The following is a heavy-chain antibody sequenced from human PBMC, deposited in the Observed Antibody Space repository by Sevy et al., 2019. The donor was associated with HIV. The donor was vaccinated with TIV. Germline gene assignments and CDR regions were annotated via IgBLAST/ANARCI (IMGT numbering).Heavy chain of an antibody. CDR3: ARDLPLRGGVPAAPGGY. J-gene: IGHJ4*02. D-gene: IGHD2-2*01. CDR2: ISYDGSNK. Sequence: GGSLRLSCAASGFTFSSYAMHWVRQAPGKGLEWVAVISYDGSNKYYVDSVKGRFTISRDNSKNTLYLQMNSLRAEDTAVYYCARDLPLRGGVPAAPGGYWGQGTLVTVSS. CDR1: GFTFSSYA. V-gene: IGHV3-30*04.